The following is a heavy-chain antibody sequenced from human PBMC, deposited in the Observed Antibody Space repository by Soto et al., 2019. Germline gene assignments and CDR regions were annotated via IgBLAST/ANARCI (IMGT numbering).Heavy chain of an antibody. Sequence: ASVKVSCKASGYTFTSYDINWVRQATGQGLEWMGWMNPNSGNTGYAQKFQGRVTMTRNTSISTAYMELRSLRSDDTAVYYCVRLEGEYYFDYWGQGTLVTVSS. J-gene: IGHJ4*02. D-gene: IGHD3-10*01. V-gene: IGHV1-8*01. CDR1: GYTFTSYD. CDR2: MNPNSGNT. CDR3: VRLEGEYYFDY.